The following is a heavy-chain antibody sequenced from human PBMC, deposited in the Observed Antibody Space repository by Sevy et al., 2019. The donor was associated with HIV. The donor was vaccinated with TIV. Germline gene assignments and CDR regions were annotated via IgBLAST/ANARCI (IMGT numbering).Heavy chain of an antibody. CDR2: IQSKTDGGTT. D-gene: IGHD1-26*01. Sequence: EGSLRLSCAASGFTFTNAWMNWVRQAPGKVLQWVGRIQSKTDGGTTDYAAPVKGRFTISREDSKNTLYLQMNSLKTEDTAVYYCTTGVLGAREGAHTFDLWGQGTMVTVSS. CDR1: GFTFTNAW. J-gene: IGHJ3*01. V-gene: IGHV3-15*01. CDR3: TTGVLGAREGAHTFDL.